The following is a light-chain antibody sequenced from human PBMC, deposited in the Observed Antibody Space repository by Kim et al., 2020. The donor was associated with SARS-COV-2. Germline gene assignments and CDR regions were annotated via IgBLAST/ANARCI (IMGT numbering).Light chain of an antibody. CDR2: EVS. Sequence: QSALTQPASVSGSPGQSITISCTGTSRDVGNYNLVSWYQQRPGKAPKLIIFEVSKRPSGVSNRFSGSKSGDTASLIISGLQAEDESDYYCCSYAGSSTFVVFGGGTQLTVL. V-gene: IGLV2-23*02. J-gene: IGLJ2*01. CDR3: CSYAGSSTFVV. CDR1: SRDVGNYNL.